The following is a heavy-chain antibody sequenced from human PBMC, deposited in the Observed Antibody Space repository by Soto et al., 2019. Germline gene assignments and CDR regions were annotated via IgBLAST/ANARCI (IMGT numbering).Heavy chain of an antibody. CDR2: INHSGST. CDR1: GGSFSGYY. J-gene: IGHJ6*02. V-gene: IGHV4-34*01. D-gene: IGHD6-13*01. CDR3: ARGGGVSSSGYRYYYGLDV. Sequence: SETLSLTCAVYGGSFSGYYWSWIRQPPGKGLEWVGEINHSGSTNYNPSPKSRGTISVDVSKKQIPLKLSSMTAADTTAYYCARGGGVSSSGYRYYYGLDVWGQGTPVTVSS.